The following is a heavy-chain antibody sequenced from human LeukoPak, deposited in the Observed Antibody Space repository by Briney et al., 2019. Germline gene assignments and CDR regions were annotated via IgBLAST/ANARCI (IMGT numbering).Heavy chain of an antibody. CDR1: GFTFSSYE. CDR2: ISSSGSTI. CDR3: ARGTTALMDV. V-gene: IGHV3-48*03. J-gene: IGHJ6*03. Sequence: GGSLRLSCAASGFTFSSYEMNWVRQAPGKGLAWVSYISSSGSTIYYADSVKGRFTISRDNAKNSLYLQMNSLRAEDTAVYYCARGTTALMDVWGKGTTVTVSS. D-gene: IGHD2-21*02.